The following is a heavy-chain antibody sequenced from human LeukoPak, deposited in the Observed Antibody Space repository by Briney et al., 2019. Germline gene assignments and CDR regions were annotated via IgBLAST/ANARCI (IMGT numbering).Heavy chain of an antibody. V-gene: IGHV3-30*03. D-gene: IGHD3-10*01. J-gene: IGHJ4*02. Sequence: PGGSLRLSCAASGFNLSNYGMHWVRQAPGKGLEWVAVMSHEGSDKYYADSVKGRFTTSRDNSKNILYVQMNSLRVEDTAVYYCAIGPDYGSGDSWGQGTMVTVSS. CDR3: AIGPDYGSGDS. CDR1: GFNLSNYG. CDR2: MSHEGSDK.